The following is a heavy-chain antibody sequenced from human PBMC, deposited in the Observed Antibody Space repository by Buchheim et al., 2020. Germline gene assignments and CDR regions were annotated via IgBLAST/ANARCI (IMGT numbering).Heavy chain of an antibody. CDR1: GFTFSSYG. V-gene: IGHV3-30*18. CDR3: AKESWTISSFSDY. D-gene: IGHD3-3*01. CDR2: ISYDGSNK. J-gene: IGHJ4*02. Sequence: QVQLVESGGGVVQPGRSLRLSCAASGFTFSSYGMHWVRQAPGKGLEWVAVISYDGSNKYYADSVKGRFTISRDNSKNTLYLQMNSLRAEDTAVYYCAKESWTISSFSDYWGQGTL.